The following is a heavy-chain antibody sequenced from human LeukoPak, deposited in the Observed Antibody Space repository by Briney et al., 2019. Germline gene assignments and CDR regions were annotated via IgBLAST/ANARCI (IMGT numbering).Heavy chain of an antibody. J-gene: IGHJ6*04. D-gene: IGHD2-2*01. CDR2: INHSGST. CDR3: ARYCSSTSCFSWYYGMDV. CDR1: GGSFSGYY. V-gene: IGHV4-34*01. Sequence: PSETLSLTCAVYGGSFSGYYWSWIRQPPGKGLEWIGEINHSGSTNYNPSLKSRVTISVDTSKNQFSLKLSSVTAAVTAVYYCARYCSSTSCFSWYYGMDVWGKGTTVTVSS.